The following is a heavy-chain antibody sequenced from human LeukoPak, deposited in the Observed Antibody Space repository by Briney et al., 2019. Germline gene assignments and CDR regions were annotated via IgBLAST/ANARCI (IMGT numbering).Heavy chain of an antibody. CDR2: INPNRGGT. CDR3: ARDLYGDQNWFDP. CDR1: GYTFTGYY. D-gene: IGHD4-17*01. V-gene: IGHV1-2*06. J-gene: IGHJ5*02. Sequence: ASVTVSCKASGYTFTGYYMYWVRQAPGQGVECLGRINPNRGGTNYAQNFQGRGTMTRETPIRTAYMELSRLRSDDTAVYYCARDLYGDQNWFDPWGQGTLVTVSS.